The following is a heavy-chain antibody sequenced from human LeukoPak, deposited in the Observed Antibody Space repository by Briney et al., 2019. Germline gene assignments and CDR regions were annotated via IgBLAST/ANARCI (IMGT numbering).Heavy chain of an antibody. CDR3: ARDGSIVGATESAAFDI. CDR1: GGSISSSSYY. J-gene: IGHJ3*02. D-gene: IGHD1-26*01. Sequence: SSETLSLTCTVSGGSISSSSYYWGWIRQPPGKGLEWIGSIYYSGSTYYNPSLKSRVTISVDTSKNQFSLKLSSVTAADTAVYYCARDGSIVGATESAAFDIWGQGTMVTVSS. V-gene: IGHV4-39*07. CDR2: IYYSGST.